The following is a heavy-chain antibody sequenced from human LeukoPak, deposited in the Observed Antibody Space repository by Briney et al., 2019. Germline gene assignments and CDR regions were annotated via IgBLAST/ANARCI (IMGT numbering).Heavy chain of an antibody. V-gene: IGHV3-21*06. CDR3: ATETNGRHYDY. J-gene: IGHJ4*02. D-gene: IGHD1-14*01. CDR1: GLTFSTSG. CDR2: ICPTGSDR. Sequence: GGSLRLSCTASGLTFSTSGFNWVRQAPGKGLEWVASICPTGSDRYHADSIKGRFTISRDNANNSLYLQMNSLRAEDTAEYYCATETNGRHYDYWGQGTLLTVSS.